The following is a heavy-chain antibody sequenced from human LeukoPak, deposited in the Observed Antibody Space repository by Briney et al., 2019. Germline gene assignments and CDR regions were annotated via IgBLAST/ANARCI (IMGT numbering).Heavy chain of an antibody. J-gene: IGHJ5*02. CDR1: GYTFTSYG. D-gene: IGHD2-2*01. CDR2: ISAYNGNT. Sequence: GASVKVSCKASGYTFTSYGISWVRQAPGQGLEWVGWISAYNGNTNYAQKLQGRVTMTTDTSTSTAYMELRSLRSDDTAVYYCARDGCSSTSCYSRRFDPWGQGTLVTVSS. V-gene: IGHV1-18*01. CDR3: ARDGCSSTSCYSRRFDP.